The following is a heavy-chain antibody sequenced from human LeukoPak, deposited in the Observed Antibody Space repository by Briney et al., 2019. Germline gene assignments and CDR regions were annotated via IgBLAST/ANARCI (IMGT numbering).Heavy chain of an antibody. J-gene: IGHJ4*02. CDR1: GFTFSSYG. V-gene: IGHV3-30*03. CDR3: AREYCSGGSCYSDY. CDR2: ISYDGSNK. D-gene: IGHD2-15*01. Sequence: GGSLRLSCVASGFTFSSYGTHWVRLAPGKGLEWVAVISYDGSNKYYADPVKGRFTISRDNSKNTLYLQMNTLSAEDTAVFYCAREYCSGGSCYSDYWGQGTLVTVSS.